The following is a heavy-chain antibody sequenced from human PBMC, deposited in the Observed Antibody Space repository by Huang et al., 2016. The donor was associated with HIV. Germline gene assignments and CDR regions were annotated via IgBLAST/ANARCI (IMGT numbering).Heavy chain of an antibody. CDR3: AKDRIWAPARLGGMDV. CDR1: GYTLTDYY. J-gene: IGHJ6*02. V-gene: IGHV1-2*02. D-gene: IGHD6-19*01. CDR2: IKPKRGDT. Sequence: QVQLVQSGAEFKKPGSSVKVSCKASGYTLTDYYLHWVRQAPGQGLEWRGWIKPKRGDTKGSQRFQGKVSRTADTSINTAYMEVTRLTSDDTATYYCAKDRIWAPARLGGMDVWGQGTTVVVSS.